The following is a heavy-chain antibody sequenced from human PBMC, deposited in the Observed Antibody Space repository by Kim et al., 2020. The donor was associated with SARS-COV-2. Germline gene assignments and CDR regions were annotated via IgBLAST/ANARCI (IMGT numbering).Heavy chain of an antibody. V-gene: IGHV1-18*01. CDR1: GYTFTSYG. J-gene: IGHJ6*02. D-gene: IGHD2-2*01. CDR3: ARDLRGYCSSTSCSLAHYYYYYGMDV. Sequence: ASVKVSCKASGYTFTSYGISWVRQAPGQGLEWMGWISAYNGNTNYAQKLQGRVTMTTDTSTSTAYMELRSLRSDDTAVYYCARDLRGYCSSTSCSLAHYYYYYGMDVWGQGTTVTVSS. CDR2: ISAYNGNT.